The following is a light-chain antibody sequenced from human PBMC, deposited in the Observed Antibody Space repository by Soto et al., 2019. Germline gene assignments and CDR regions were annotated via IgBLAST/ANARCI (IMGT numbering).Light chain of an antibody. J-gene: IGKJ5*01. Sequence: IVVTQSPATLSVSPWERATLSCRASQSVSSSYLAWYQQKPGQAPRLLIYGASTRATGIPARFSGSGSGTEFTLTISSLQSEDFAVYYCQQYSNWPPITFGQGTRLEIK. V-gene: IGKV3-15*01. CDR1: QSVSSSY. CDR3: QQYSNWPPIT. CDR2: GAS.